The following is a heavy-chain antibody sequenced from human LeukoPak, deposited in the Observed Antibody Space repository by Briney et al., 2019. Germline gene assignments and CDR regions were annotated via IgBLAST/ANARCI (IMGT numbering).Heavy chain of an antibody. CDR2: INHSGST. V-gene: IGHV4-34*01. CDR1: GGTFSGYC. CDR3: ARGLGCSNTSCFPPPSAPPTSFDP. J-gene: IGHJ5*02. Sequence: SEILSLTCAAYGGTFSGYCLSWIRQPPGKGLEWLAAINHSGSTNYYPSLESGVSISVDTNKNQISLKLSSVTAADTAVYYCARGLGCSNTSCFPPPSAPPTSFDPWGQGTLVTVSS. D-gene: IGHD2-2*01.